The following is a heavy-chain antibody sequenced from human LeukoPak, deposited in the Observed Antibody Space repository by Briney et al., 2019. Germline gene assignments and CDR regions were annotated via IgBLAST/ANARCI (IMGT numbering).Heavy chain of an antibody. D-gene: IGHD3-10*01. J-gene: IGHJ4*02. CDR2: IYPGDSDT. CDR1: GYTFTSYW. CDR3: ARRPGGSGNFDY. Sequence: GESLKISCKGSGYTFTSYWIAWVRHMPGKGLEWMGIIYPGDSDTRYSPSFPGQVPISADKSISTAYLQWSSLKASDTAMYYCARRPGGSGNFDYWGQGTLVTVSS. V-gene: IGHV5-51*01.